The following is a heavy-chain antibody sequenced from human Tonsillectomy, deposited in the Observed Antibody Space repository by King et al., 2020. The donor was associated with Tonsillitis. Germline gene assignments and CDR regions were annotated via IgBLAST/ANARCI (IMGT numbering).Heavy chain of an antibody. CDR3: ARDCSGGSCYPYYYGMDV. Sequence: VQLVESGGGLVKPGGSLRLSCAASGFTFSSYSMNWVRQSPGKGLEWVSSISSSSRYIYYADSVKGRFAISRDNAKHSLYLQMNSLRAEDTAVYYCARDCSGGSCYPYYYGMDVWGQGTTVTVSS. D-gene: IGHD2-15*01. J-gene: IGHJ6*02. CDR1: GFTFSSYS. CDR2: ISSSSRYI. V-gene: IGHV3-21*01.